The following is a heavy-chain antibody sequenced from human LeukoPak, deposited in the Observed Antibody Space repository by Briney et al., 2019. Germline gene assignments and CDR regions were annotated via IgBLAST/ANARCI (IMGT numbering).Heavy chain of an antibody. CDR2: INHSGST. J-gene: IGHJ4*02. Sequence: SETLSLTCAVYGGSFSGYYWSWIRQPPGKGLEWIGEINHSGSTNYNPSLKSRVTISVDTSKNQFSLKLSSVTAADTAVYYCARPERRMKNYDSSGYSYDYWGQGTLVTVSS. D-gene: IGHD3-22*01. CDR3: ARPERRMKNYDSSGYSYDY. CDR1: GGSFSGYY. V-gene: IGHV4-34*01.